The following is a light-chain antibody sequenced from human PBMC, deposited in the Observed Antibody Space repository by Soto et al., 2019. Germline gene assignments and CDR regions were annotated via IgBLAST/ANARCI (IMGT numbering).Light chain of an antibody. CDR3: QQYYSTPRT. CDR2: WAS. Sequence: DIVMTQSPDSLGVSLGERATINCKSSQSVLYSSNNKNYLAWYQQKPGQPPKLLIYWASTRDSGVPDRFSGSGSGTDFTLTISSLQAEDVAVYYCQQYYSTPRTFGQGT. V-gene: IGKV4-1*01. J-gene: IGKJ1*01. CDR1: QSVLYSSNNKNY.